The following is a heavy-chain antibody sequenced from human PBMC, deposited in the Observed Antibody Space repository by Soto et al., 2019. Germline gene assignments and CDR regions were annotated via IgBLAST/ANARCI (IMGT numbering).Heavy chain of an antibody. J-gene: IGHJ6*02. CDR3: AKDIRIAAAGTLTATRRAYYYYGMDV. CDR2: ISYDGSNK. V-gene: IGHV3-30*18. CDR1: GFTFSSYS. Sequence: GGSLRLSCAASGFTFSSYSMHWVRQAPGKGLEWVAVISYDGSNKYYADSVKGRFTISRDNSKNTLYLQMNSLRAEDTAVYYCAKDIRIAAAGTLTATRRAYYYYGMDVWGQGTTVTVSS. D-gene: IGHD6-13*01.